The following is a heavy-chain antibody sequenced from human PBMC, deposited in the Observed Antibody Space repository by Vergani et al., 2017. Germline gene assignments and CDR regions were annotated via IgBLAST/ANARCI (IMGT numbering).Heavy chain of an antibody. CDR1: GFTFSSYA. CDR2: ISYDGSKK. CDR3: ARVRGDILSGYNL. D-gene: IGHD3-9*01. V-gene: IGHV3-30-3*01. Sequence: QVQVVESGGGVVQPGRSLRLSCAASGFTFSSYAMHWVRQAPGKGLDWVAVISYDGSKKYYADSVKGRFTISRDNSKKMFYLQMNSLRAEDTAVYYCARVRGDILSGYNLWGQGTLVTVSS. J-gene: IGHJ4*02.